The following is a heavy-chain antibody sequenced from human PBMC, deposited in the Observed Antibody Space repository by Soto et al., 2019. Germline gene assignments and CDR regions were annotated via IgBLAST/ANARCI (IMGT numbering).Heavy chain of an antibody. CDR2: ISAYNGNT. V-gene: IGHV1-18*01. CDR3: ARLDVDLAGVIVAYFDY. J-gene: IGHJ4*02. D-gene: IGHD3-16*02. Sequence: ASVKVSCKASGYTFTSYGISWVRQAPGQGLEWMGWISAYNGNTNYAQKLQGRVTMTTDTSTSTAYMELRSLRSDDTAVYYCARLDVDLAGVIVAYFDYWGQGTLVTVSS. CDR1: GYTFTSYG.